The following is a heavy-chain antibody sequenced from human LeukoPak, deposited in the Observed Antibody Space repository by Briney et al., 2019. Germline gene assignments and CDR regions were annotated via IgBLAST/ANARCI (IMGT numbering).Heavy chain of an antibody. D-gene: IGHD3-9*01. CDR2: IKNDGSEK. J-gene: IGHJ4*02. Sequence: GGSLRLSCAASGFTFSSYWMSWVRQAPGKGLEWVATIKNDGSEKNYEDSVKGRFTISRDNAKNSLYLQMSGLRAEDTAVYFCATADWFSFDFWGQGTLVTVSS. V-gene: IGHV3-7*04. CDR1: GFTFSSYW. CDR3: ATADWFSFDF.